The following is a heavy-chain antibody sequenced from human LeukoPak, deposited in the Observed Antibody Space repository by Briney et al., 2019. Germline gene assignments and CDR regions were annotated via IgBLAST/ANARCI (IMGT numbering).Heavy chain of an antibody. D-gene: IGHD3-9*01. CDR2: IKNDGSEK. J-gene: IGHJ4*02. Sequence: GGSLRLSCAASGFTFSSYWMSWVRQAPGKGLEWVATIKNDGSEKNYEDSVKGRFTISRDNAKNSLYLQMSGLRAEDTAVYFCATADWFSFDFWGQGTLVTVSS. V-gene: IGHV3-7*04. CDR1: GFTFSSYW. CDR3: ATADWFSFDF.